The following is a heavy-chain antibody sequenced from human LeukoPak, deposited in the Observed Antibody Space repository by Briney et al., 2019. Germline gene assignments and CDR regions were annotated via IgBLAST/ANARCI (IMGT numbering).Heavy chain of an antibody. V-gene: IGHV1-69*04. CDR1: GGTFSSYA. J-gene: IGHJ4*02. CDR2: IIPILGIA. CDR3: ATHKPVFRFLEWLFPFDY. Sequence: ASVKVSCKASGGTFSSYAISWVRQAPGQGLEWMGRIIPILGIANYAQKFQGRVTITADKSTSTAYMELSSLRSEDTAVYYCATHKPVFRFLEWLFPFDYWGQGTLVTVSS. D-gene: IGHD3-3*01.